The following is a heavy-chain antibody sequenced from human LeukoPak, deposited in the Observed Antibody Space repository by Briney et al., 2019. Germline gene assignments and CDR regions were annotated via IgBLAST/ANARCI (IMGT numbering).Heavy chain of an antibody. V-gene: IGHV1-18*01. Sequence: ASVTVSCKASGYTFTSYGISWVRQAPGQGLEWMGWISVYNGNTNYAQKLQGRVTMTTDTSTSTAYMELRSLRSDDTAVYYCARDDQWLVPGRKGIFDYWGQGTLVTVSS. J-gene: IGHJ4*02. CDR1: GYTFTSYG. CDR2: ISVYNGNT. D-gene: IGHD6-19*01. CDR3: ARDDQWLVPGRKGIFDY.